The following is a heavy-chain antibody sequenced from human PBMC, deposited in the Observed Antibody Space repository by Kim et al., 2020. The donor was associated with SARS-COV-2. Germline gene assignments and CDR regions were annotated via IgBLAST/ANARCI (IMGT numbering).Heavy chain of an antibody. V-gene: IGHV1-3*01. J-gene: IGHJ4*02. Sequence: NPKFSQQFQGRVTFPRDTSANTASMELSSLGSEDTAVYYCARDLFHTGFDYWGQGTLVAVSS. CDR3: ARDLFHTGFDY. CDR2: NP. D-gene: IGHD2-8*02.